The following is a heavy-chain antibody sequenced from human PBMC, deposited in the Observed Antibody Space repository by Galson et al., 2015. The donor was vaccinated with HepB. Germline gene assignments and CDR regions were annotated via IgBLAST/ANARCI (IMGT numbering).Heavy chain of an antibody. Sequence: SVKVSCKASNYTFTSYGFSWVRQAPGQGLEWVGWSNFYNGNTNYARKFQGRVTMTRDPSTSTAYMELRSLTSDDTAVYYCASQKTSAGPFYHYDMDVWGQGTTVTVS. J-gene: IGHJ6*02. CDR2: SNFYNGNT. CDR3: ASQKTSAGPFYHYDMDV. V-gene: IGHV1-18*01. D-gene: IGHD6-13*01. CDR1: NYTFTSYG.